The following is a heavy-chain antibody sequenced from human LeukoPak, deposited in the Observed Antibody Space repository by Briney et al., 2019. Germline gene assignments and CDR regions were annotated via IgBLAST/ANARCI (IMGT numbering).Heavy chain of an antibody. D-gene: IGHD4-11*01. CDR1: KFTFSHYG. V-gene: IGHV3-33*06. CDR3: AKDAQRGFDYSNSLEY. CDR2: IWSDGSNQ. J-gene: IGHJ4*02. Sequence: GRSLRLSCAASKFTFSHYGMHWVRQAPGKGLQWVAVIWSDGSNQYYAGSVKGRFTISRDNSNNMVYLQMNSLRADDTGVYYCAKDAQRGFDYSNSLEYWGQGALVTVSS.